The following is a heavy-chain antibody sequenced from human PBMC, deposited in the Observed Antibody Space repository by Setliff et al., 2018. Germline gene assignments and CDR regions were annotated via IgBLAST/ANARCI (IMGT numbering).Heavy chain of an antibody. CDR3: AREGSIGWSQYFHH. CDR1: GFTFSSFW. CDR2: ISYDGFKI. V-gene: IGHV3-30*03. J-gene: IGHJ1*01. D-gene: IGHD6-19*01. Sequence: PGGSLRLSCAASGFTFSSFWMSWVRQSPGKGLEWVTFISYDGFKIYYAESVKGRFTTSRDISTNTLFLEIDRLRSEDTGLYYCAREGSIGWSQYFHHWGQGTPVTVSS.